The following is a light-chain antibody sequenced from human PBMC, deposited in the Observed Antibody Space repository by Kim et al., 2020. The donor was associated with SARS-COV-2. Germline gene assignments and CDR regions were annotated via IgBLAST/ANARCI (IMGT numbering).Light chain of an antibody. CDR2: EAT. Sequence: DIQMTQSPSSLSASVGDRVTITCLASQDIDNSLNWYQQKPGEPPKLLIYEATNLETGVSRRFTGSTSVTDYTFTISSLQPGDVATYYCQQYHDVPFTFGGGTKVDIK. CDR3: QQYHDVPFT. J-gene: IGKJ4*01. V-gene: IGKV1-33*01. CDR1: QDIDNS.